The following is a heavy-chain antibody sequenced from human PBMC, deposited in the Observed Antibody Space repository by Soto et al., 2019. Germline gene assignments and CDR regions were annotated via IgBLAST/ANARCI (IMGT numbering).Heavy chain of an antibody. CDR2: IKQDGSET. Sequence: EVQLVESGGGLVQPGVSLRLSCEASGFTFSNYWMNWVRLAPGKGLEWVANIKQDGSETSYVDSVKGRFSISRDNSKNSLFLQMNNLRVEDTATYYCAGGLGWITDLWGRGTPVIVSS. J-gene: IGHJ2*01. D-gene: IGHD6-19*01. CDR3: AGGLGWITDL. CDR1: GFTFSNYW. V-gene: IGHV3-7*04.